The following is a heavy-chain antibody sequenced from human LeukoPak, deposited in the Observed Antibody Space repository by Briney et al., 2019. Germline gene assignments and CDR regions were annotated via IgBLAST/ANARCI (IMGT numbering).Heavy chain of an antibody. CDR3: ARAGDIVVVPAAISFGYFQH. D-gene: IGHD2-2*01. Sequence: ASVKVSCKASGGTFSSYAISWVRQAPGQGLEWMGGIIPIFGTANYAQKFQGRVTITTDESTSTAYMELSSLRSEDTAVYYCARAGDIVVVPAAISFGYFQHWGQGTLVTVSS. J-gene: IGHJ1*01. V-gene: IGHV1-69*05. CDR1: GGTFSSYA. CDR2: IIPIFGTA.